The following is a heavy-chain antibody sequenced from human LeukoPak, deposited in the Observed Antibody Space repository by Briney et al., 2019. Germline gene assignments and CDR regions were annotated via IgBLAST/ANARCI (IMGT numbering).Heavy chain of an antibody. CDR1: GFTVSSNY. CDR2: IYSGGGT. J-gene: IGHJ4*02. Sequence: GGSLRLSCAASGFTVSSNYMNWVRQAPGKGLEWVSVIYSGGGTNYADSVKGRFTISRDNSKNTLYLQMNSLRAEDTAVYYCARMRSKAAAGRAGNFDYWGQGTLVTVSS. V-gene: IGHV3-66*01. CDR3: ARMRSKAAAGRAGNFDY. D-gene: IGHD6-13*01.